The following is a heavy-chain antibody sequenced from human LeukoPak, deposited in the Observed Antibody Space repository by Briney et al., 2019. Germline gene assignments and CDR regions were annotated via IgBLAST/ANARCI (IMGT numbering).Heavy chain of an antibody. J-gene: IGHJ4*02. D-gene: IGHD6-19*01. CDR1: GFSFSNYA. CDR3: ARYSSHWSFDS. CDR2: ISSSGSTI. V-gene: IGHV3-48*04. Sequence: GGSLRLSCAASGFSFSNYAMTWVRQAPGKGLEWVSYISSSGSTIYYADSVKGRFTISRDNAKKSLYLQMNSLRAEDTAVYYCARYSSHWSFDSWGQGTLVTVSS.